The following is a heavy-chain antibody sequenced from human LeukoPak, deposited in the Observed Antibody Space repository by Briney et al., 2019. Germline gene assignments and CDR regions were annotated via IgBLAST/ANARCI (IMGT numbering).Heavy chain of an antibody. J-gene: IGHJ4*02. D-gene: IGHD5-24*01. CDR3: GRSLTSPRMAD. Sequence: GGSLRLSCAASGFTVSNNYMSWVRQAPGKGLEWVSVIYSGGSTYYADSVKGRFTISRDNSRNTLFLQLNSLRAEDTAIYYCGRSLTSPRMADWGQGTLVAVSS. CDR2: IYSGGST. CDR1: GFTVSNNY. V-gene: IGHV3-53*01.